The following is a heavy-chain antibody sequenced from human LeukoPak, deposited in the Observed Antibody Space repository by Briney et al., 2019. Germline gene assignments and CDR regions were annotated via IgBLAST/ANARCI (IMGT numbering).Heavy chain of an antibody. CDR1: GFTFSSYE. V-gene: IGHV3-48*03. CDR2: ISSSGSTI. D-gene: IGHD1-14*01. J-gene: IGHJ4*02. Sequence: PGGSLRLSCAASGFTFSSYEMNWVRQAPGKGLEWVSYISSSGSTIYYADSVKGRFAISRDNSKNTLYIQMNSLRVEDTAVYFCARERDNRGLDQWGQGTLVTVSS. CDR3: ARERDNRGLDQ.